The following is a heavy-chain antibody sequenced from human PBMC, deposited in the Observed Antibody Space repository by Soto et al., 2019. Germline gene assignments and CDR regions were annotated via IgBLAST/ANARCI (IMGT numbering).Heavy chain of an antibody. D-gene: IGHD3-3*01. CDR1: GFTFSNAW. J-gene: IGHJ5*02. CDR2: IKSKTDGGTT. CDR3: TTDREDYDS. V-gene: IGHV3-15*01. Sequence: EVQLVESGGGLVKPGGSLRLSCAASGFTFSNAWMSWVRQAPGKGLEWVVRIKSKTDGGTTDYAAPVKGRFTISRDDSKNTLYLQMNSLKTEDTAVYYCTTDREDYDSWGQGTLVTVSP.